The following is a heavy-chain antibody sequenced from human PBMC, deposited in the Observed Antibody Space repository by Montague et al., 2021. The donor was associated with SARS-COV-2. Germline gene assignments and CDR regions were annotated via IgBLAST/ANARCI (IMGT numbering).Heavy chain of an antibody. CDR3: ARYGSYFEH. CDR2: IYYDGST. CDR1: GGSIRSYY. J-gene: IGHJ4*02. Sequence: SETLSLTCTVSGGSIRSYYWSWIRQTPGKGLEWIGYIYYDGSTNYNPSLKSRVAMSVDSSKNQFSLRLGSVTAADTVMYYCARYGSYFEHWGQGTLVTVSS. V-gene: IGHV4-59*03. D-gene: IGHD1-26*01.